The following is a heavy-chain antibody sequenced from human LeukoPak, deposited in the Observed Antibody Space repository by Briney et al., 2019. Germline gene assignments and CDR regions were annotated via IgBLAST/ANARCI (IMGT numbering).Heavy chain of an antibody. D-gene: IGHD3-3*01. V-gene: IGHV4-34*01. CDR2: INHSGGT. Sequence: SETLSLTCAVYGVSFSGYYWSWIRQPPGKGLEWIGEINHSGGTNYNPSLKSRVSISVDTSKNQFSLKLSSVTAADTAVYYCARRGLWSGYYCFDYWGPGTLVTVSS. J-gene: IGHJ4*02. CDR3: ARRGLWSGYYCFDY. CDR1: GVSFSGYY.